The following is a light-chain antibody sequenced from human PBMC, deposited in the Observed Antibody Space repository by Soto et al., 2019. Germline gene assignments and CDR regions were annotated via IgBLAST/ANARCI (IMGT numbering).Light chain of an antibody. CDR1: SSNIGSNA. Sequence: QSVLTQPPSVSVAPRQRVTISCSGSSSNIGSNAVNWYQQLPGKAPKLLIYYDDLVPSGVSDRFSGSKSGTSASLAISGLQSEDEADYYCAAWDDSLNGPVFGGGTTLTVL. V-gene: IGLV1-36*01. J-gene: IGLJ2*01. CDR2: YDD. CDR3: AAWDDSLNGPV.